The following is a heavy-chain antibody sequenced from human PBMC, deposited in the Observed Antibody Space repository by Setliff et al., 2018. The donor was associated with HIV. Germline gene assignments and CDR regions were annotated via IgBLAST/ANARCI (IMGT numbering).Heavy chain of an antibody. V-gene: IGHV4-59*01. Sequence: PSETLSLTCTVSGGSISSYYWNWIRQPPGKGLEWIGYIYSSGNTNYNPSLESRVSISLDPSKNQFSLRLSSVTATDTAVYYCARGHTWNYYGGDYFDYWGQGSLVTVSS. J-gene: IGHJ4*02. CDR2: IYSSGNT. CDR1: GGSISSYY. CDR3: ARGHTWNYYGGDYFDY. D-gene: IGHD1-7*01.